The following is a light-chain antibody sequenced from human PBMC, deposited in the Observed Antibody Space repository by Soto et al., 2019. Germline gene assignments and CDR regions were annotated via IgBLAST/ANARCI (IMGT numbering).Light chain of an antibody. CDR1: SSNIGSNT. CDR2: SNS. J-gene: IGLJ2*01. Sequence: QSVLTQPPSASGTPGQRVTISCSGSSSNIGSNTVNWYQQLPGTAPKLLIYSNSQRPSGVPDRFSGSKSGTSASLAISGLQSEDEADYYCASWDDNLSAHVVFGGGTKLTVL. CDR3: ASWDDNLSAHVV. V-gene: IGLV1-44*01.